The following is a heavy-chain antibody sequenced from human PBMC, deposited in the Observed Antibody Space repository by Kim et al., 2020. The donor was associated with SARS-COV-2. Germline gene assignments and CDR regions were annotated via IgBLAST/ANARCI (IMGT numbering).Heavy chain of an antibody. CDR3: ARAPRFLEWLLYYFDY. D-gene: IGHD3-3*01. CDR2: INTNTGNP. V-gene: IGHV7-4-1*02. Sequence: ASVKVSCKASGYTFTSYAMNWVRQAPGQGLEWMGWINTNTGNPTYAQGFTGRFVFSLDTSVSTAYLQISSLKAEDTAVYYCARAPRFLEWLLYYFDYWGQGTLVTVSS. CDR1: GYTFTSYA. J-gene: IGHJ4*02.